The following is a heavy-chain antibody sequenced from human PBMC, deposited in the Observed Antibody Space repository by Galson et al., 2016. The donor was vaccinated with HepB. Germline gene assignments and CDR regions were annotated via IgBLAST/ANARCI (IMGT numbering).Heavy chain of an antibody. CDR3: ARFTQEWLDRVYYFDY. Sequence: SLRLSCAASGFTFGRYAMSWVRQAPGKGLEWVSAISGDGGSTYYAGSVQGRFTSSRDRSTNTMYLQMNSLRTDDTAVYYCARFTQEWLDRVYYFDYWGQGNLDTVSS. J-gene: IGHJ4*02. V-gene: IGHV3-23*01. CDR1: GFTFGRYA. D-gene: IGHD6-19*01. CDR2: ISGDGGST.